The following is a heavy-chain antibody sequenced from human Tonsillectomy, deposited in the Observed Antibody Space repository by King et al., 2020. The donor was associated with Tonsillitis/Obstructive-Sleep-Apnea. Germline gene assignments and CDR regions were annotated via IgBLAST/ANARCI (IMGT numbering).Heavy chain of an antibody. CDR1: GGSFSGYY. V-gene: IGHV4-34*01. J-gene: IGHJ6*03. CDR3: ARVFSFTIFGVVPHYYMDV. Sequence: VQLQQWGAGLLKPSETLSLTCSVYGGSFSGYYWSWIRQPPGKGLEWIGEINHSGITNSNPSLKSRVTISVDTSKNQFSLKLSFVTAADTAVYYCARVFSFTIFGVVPHYYMDVWGKGTTVTVSS. D-gene: IGHD3-3*01. CDR2: INHSGIT.